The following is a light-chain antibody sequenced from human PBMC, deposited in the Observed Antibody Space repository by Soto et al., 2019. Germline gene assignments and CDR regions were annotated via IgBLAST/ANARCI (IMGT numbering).Light chain of an antibody. CDR1: QSISSY. CDR3: QQGYTSAIT. Sequence: VGYRVPITCRASQSISSYLNWYQQKPGKAPKFLIYAASNLQSGVPSRFTGSGSGTDFTLTVNSLQPEDFATYYCQQGYTSAITFGQGTRLEI. V-gene: IGKV1-39*01. J-gene: IGKJ5*01. CDR2: AAS.